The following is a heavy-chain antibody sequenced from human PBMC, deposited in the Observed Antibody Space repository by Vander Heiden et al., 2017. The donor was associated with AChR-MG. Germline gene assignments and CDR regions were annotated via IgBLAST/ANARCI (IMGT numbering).Heavy chain of an antibody. J-gene: IGHJ4*02. V-gene: IGHV1-69*01. Sequence: QVQLVQSGAEVKKPGSSVKVSCKASGGTFSSYAISWVRQAPGQGLEWMGGIIPIFGTANYAQKCQGRVTITADESTSTAYMELSSLRSEDTAVYYCARDPPYYDILTGYYFSGYFDYWGQGTLVTVSS. CDR1: GGTFSSYA. D-gene: IGHD3-9*01. CDR3: ARDPPYYDILTGYYFSGYFDY. CDR2: IIPIFGTA.